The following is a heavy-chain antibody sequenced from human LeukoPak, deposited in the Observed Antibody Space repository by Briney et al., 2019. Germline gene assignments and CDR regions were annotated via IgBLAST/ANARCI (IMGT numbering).Heavy chain of an antibody. CDR2: MSSDGIKS. CDR1: GFTFRMSG. J-gene: IGHJ4*02. Sequence: GGSLRLSCATSGFTFRMSGVHWVRQAPGKGLEWVALMSSDGIKSYYADSVKGRFTVSRDNSKITLYLQMNSLRAEDTAVHYCAKEAGRWELEWGQGTLVTVSS. D-gene: IGHD1-26*01. CDR3: AKEAGRWELE. V-gene: IGHV3-30*04.